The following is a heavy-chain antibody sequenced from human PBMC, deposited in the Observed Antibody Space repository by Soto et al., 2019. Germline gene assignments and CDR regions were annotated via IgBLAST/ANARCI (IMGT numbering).Heavy chain of an antibody. CDR2: TRDKPNSYTT. Sequence: PGGSLRLSCVASGFTLSDYYVDWVRQAPGKGLEWVGRTRDKPNSYTTEYAASVEGRFTISRDDPKNSLYLQLNSLNTEDTAVYYCGRGGYRHYSAYYYYALDVWGQGTTVTVSS. V-gene: IGHV3-72*01. J-gene: IGHJ6*02. CDR1: GFTLSDYY. D-gene: IGHD4-4*01. CDR3: GRGGYRHYSAYYYYALDV.